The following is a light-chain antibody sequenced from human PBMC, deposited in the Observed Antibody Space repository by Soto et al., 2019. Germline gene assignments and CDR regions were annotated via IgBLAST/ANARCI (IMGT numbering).Light chain of an antibody. CDR3: QHYNNWHFT. CDR2: GAS. Sequence: EIVMTQSPATLSVSPGERATLSCRASQSVSSNLAWYQQKPGQAPTLLIYGASARATGIPARFSGSGSGTEFTLTISSLQSEDCAVYYCQHYNNWHFTFGQGTKLEMK. CDR1: QSVSSN. V-gene: IGKV3-15*01. J-gene: IGKJ2*01.